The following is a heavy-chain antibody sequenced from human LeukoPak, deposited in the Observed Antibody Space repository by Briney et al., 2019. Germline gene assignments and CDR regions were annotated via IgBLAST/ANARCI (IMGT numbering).Heavy chain of an antibody. CDR2: IRYDGSNK. Sequence: GGSLRLSCAASGFTFSSYGMHWVRQAPGKGLEWVAFIRYDGSNKYYADSVKGRFTISRDNSKNTLYLQMNSLRAEDTAVHYCAKVGDSSGYYPYYFDYWGQGTLVTVSS. CDR3: AKVGDSSGYYPYYFDY. J-gene: IGHJ4*02. V-gene: IGHV3-30*02. D-gene: IGHD3-22*01. CDR1: GFTFSSYG.